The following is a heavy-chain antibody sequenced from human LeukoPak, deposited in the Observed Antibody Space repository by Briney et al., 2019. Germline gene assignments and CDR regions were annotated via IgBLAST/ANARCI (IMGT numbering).Heavy chain of an antibody. CDR3: LRDKAGSFYGSGGYHFNYNGMDV. Sequence: SETPSLTCTVSDGSISSGDYYWGWIRQPPEKGLQWIGSIYYDGSTYYSPSLKSRVTISVDTSKNQFSLRLTSVTAADTAIYYCLRDKAGSFYGSGGYHFNYNGMDVWGQGTAVTVSS. CDR2: IYYDGST. V-gene: IGHV4-39*07. CDR1: DGSISSGDYY. J-gene: IGHJ6*02. D-gene: IGHD3-10*01.